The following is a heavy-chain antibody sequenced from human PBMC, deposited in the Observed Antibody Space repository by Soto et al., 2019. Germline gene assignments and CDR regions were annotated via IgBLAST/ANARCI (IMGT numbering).Heavy chain of an antibody. Sequence: GGSLRLSCAASGFTFSSYAMSWVRQAPGKGLEWVSAISGSGGSTYYADSVKGRFTISRDNSKNTLYLQMNSLRAEDTAVYYCATTPVTPGSWYLGGFDLRGQRTPVTVSS. CDR2: ISGSGGST. V-gene: IGHV3-23*01. J-gene: IGHJ5*02. CDR1: GFTFSSYA. D-gene: IGHD6-13*01. CDR3: ATTPVTPGSWYLGGFDL.